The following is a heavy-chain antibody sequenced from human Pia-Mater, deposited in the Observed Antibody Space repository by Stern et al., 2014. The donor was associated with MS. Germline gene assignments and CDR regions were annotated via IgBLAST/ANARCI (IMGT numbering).Heavy chain of an antibody. V-gene: IGHV2-5*02. CDR2: IYWEYEK. J-gene: IGHJ5*02. D-gene: IGHD6-6*01. Sequence: QVTLKESGPTLVKPTQTLTLTCTLSGFSLSTSGAGVTWIRQPPGKALEWLAVIYWEYEKRYSPSLKTRLTIPRDTSKSQVVLTMTSMDPVDTATYYCAHLFSDASSSWFDPWGQGTLVTVSS. CDR3: AHLFSDASSSWFDP. CDR1: GFSLSTSGAG.